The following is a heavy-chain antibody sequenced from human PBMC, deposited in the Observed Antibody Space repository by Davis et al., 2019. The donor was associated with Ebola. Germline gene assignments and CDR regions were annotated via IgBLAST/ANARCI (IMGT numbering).Heavy chain of an antibody. CDR1: GFTFSSYS. CDR2: INHSGST. D-gene: IGHD1-14*01. Sequence: ESLKISCAASGFTFSSYSMNWIRQPPGKGLEWIGEINHSGSTNYNPSLKSRVTISVETSKNQFSLKLSSVTAADTAVYYCARDRNPIDYWGQGTLVTVSS. V-gene: IGHV4-34*01. CDR3: ARDRNPIDY. J-gene: IGHJ4*02.